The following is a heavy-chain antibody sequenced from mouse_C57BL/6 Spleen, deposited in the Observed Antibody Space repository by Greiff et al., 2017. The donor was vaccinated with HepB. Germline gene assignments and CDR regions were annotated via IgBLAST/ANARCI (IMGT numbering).Heavy chain of an antibody. Sequence: QVQLQQSGAELVKPGASVKISCKASGYAFSSYWMNWVKQRPGKGLEWIGQIYPGDGDTNYNGKFKGKATLTADKASSTAYMQLSSLTSEDSAVYFGARYSSGGYFDDWGQGTTLTVSS. CDR2: IYPGDGDT. V-gene: IGHV1-80*01. D-gene: IGHD3-2*02. J-gene: IGHJ2*01. CDR3: ARYSSGGYFDD. CDR1: GYAFSSYW.